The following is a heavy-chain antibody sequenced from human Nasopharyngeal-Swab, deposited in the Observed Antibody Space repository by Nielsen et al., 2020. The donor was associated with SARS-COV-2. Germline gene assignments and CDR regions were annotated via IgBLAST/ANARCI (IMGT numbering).Heavy chain of an antibody. Sequence: GGSLRLSCAASGFTFNNYNFNWVRQAPGKGLEWVSSISSSSSYIYYADSVKGRFTISRDNAKNSLYLQMNSLRAEDTAVYYCARVGEVGATWGAFDIWGQGTMVTVSS. CDR2: ISSSSSYI. J-gene: IGHJ3*02. V-gene: IGHV3-21*01. CDR1: GFTFNNYN. CDR3: ARVGEVGATWGAFDI. D-gene: IGHD1-26*01.